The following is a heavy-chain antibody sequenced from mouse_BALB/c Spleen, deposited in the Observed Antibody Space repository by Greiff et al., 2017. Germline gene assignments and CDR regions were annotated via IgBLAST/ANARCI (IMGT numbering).Heavy chain of an antibody. D-gene: IGHD2-4*01. Sequence: VKLQESGAELMKPGASVKISCKATGYTFSSYWIEWVKQRPGHGLEWIGEILPGSGSTNYNEKFKGKATFTADTSSNTAYMQLSSLTSEDSAVYYCERSYYDYDYAMDDWGQGTSVTVSS. CDR1: GYTFSSYW. J-gene: IGHJ4*01. V-gene: IGHV1-9*01. CDR3: ERSYYDYDYAMDD. CDR2: ILPGSGST.